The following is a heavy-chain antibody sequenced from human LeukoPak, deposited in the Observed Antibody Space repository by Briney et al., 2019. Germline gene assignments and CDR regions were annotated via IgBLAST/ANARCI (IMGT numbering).Heavy chain of an antibody. CDR2: IWYDGSNK. D-gene: IGHD6-19*01. J-gene: IGHJ3*02. CDR1: GFTFSGYG. CDR3: VRDRDSSGTDSFDI. Sequence: GGSLRLSCAASGFTFSGYGMHWVRQAPGKGLELVALIWYDGSNKYYVDSVKGRFNISRDNYKNTLYLQMNSLRAEDTAVYYCVRDRDSSGTDSFDIWGQGTVVTVSS. V-gene: IGHV3-33*01.